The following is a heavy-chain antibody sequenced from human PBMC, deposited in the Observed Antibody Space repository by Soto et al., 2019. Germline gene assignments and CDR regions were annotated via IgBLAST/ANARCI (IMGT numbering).Heavy chain of an antibody. J-gene: IGHJ4*02. Sequence: ASVKVSCKASGYTFTSFGVSWLRQAPGQGPEWMGWISGYNGKTKYTQKVQGRVTLTTDTSTATAYMELRSLRSDDAAVYFCARDKMIDDFGLGSFDYWGQGTGVTVSS. CDR2: ISGYNGKT. V-gene: IGHV1-18*04. D-gene: IGHD3-10*01. CDR3: ARDKMIDDFGLGSFDY. CDR1: GYTFTSFG.